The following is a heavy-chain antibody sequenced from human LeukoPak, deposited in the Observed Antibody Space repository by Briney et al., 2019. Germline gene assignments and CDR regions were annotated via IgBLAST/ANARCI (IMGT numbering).Heavy chain of an antibody. J-gene: IGHJ4*02. CDR1: GGSISGYY. V-gene: IGHV4-59*01. CDR2: IYYSGTT. D-gene: IGHD2-21*02. Sequence: SETLYLTCTVSGGSISGYYWGWIRQPPGKGLEWLGYIYYSGTTNYNPSLKSRVIISIDTSKNQFSLKLNSVTAADTAVYYCASSPRMTALLFDHWGQGTLVTVSS. CDR3: ASSPRMTALLFDH.